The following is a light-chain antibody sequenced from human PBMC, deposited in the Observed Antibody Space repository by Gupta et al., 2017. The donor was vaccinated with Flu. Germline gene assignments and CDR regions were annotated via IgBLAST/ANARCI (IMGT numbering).Light chain of an antibody. Sequence: QSVLPQPPSVSAAPGQKVTISCAGSSSNIGNNYVSWYQQHPGTAPKLLIYEDNKRPSGIPDRFSGSKSGTSATLGITGLQTGDEADYHCGTWDSSLSAVVFGGGTKLTVL. CDR1: SSNIGNNY. V-gene: IGLV1-51*02. J-gene: IGLJ3*02. CDR3: GTWDSSLSAVV. CDR2: EDN.